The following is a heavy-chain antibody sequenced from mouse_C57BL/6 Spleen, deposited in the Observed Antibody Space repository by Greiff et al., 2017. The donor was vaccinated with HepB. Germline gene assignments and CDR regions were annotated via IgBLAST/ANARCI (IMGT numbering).Heavy chain of an antibody. J-gene: IGHJ4*01. V-gene: IGHV1-26*01. Sequence: EVQLQQSGPELVKPGASVKISCKASGYTFTDYYMNWVKQSHGKSLEWIGDINPNNGGTSYNQKFKGKATLTVDKSSSTAYMELRSLPSEDSAVYYCARGSLIYYGNYDYAMDYWGQGTSVTVSS. CDR3: ARGSLIYYGNYDYAMDY. CDR2: INPNNGGT. D-gene: IGHD2-1*01. CDR1: GYTFTDYY.